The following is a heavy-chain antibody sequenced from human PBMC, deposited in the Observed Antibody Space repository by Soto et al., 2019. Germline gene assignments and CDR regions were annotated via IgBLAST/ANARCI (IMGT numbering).Heavy chain of an antibody. Sequence: EVQLVESGGGLVKPGGSLRLSCAASGFTFSSYSMNWVRQAPGKGLEWVSSISSSSSYIYYADSVKGRFTISRDNAKNSLYLQMNSLRAEDTAVYYCAVGYSSGWYSFDYWGQGTLVTVSS. V-gene: IGHV3-21*01. CDR2: ISSSSSYI. CDR1: GFTFSSYS. CDR3: AVGYSSGWYSFDY. J-gene: IGHJ4*02. D-gene: IGHD6-19*01.